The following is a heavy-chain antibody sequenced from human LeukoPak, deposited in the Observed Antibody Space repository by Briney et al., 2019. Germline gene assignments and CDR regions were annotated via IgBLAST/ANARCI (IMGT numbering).Heavy chain of an antibody. CDR3: ARVGATSIGLDY. CDR2: IYYSGST. D-gene: IGHD1-26*01. J-gene: IGHJ4*02. V-gene: IGHV4-61*01. CDR1: GGSVSSGSYY. Sequence: SETLSLTCTVSGGSVSSGSYYWSWIRQPPGKGLEWIGYIYYSGSTNYNPSLKSRVTISVDTSKNQFSLKLSSATAADTAVYYCARVGATSIGLDYWGQGTLVTVSS.